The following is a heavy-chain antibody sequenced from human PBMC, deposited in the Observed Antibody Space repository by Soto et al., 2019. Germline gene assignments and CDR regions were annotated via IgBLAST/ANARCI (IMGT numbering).Heavy chain of an antibody. Sequence: QVHLVQSGAEVKKPGASVKVSGQGSGYGFTTYGITWVRQAPGQGLEWMGWISAHNGNTNYAQRLQGRVNVTRDTSTCTAYMELRSLRYDDTAVYYCARGRYEDYRGQGARVIFSP. CDR1: GYGFTTYG. J-gene: IGHJ4*02. CDR3: ARGRYEDY. CDR2: ISAHNGNT. V-gene: IGHV1-18*01. D-gene: IGHD1-1*01.